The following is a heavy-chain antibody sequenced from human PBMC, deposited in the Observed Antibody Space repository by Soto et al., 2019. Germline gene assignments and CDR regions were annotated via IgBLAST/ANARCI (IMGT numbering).Heavy chain of an antibody. CDR1: GFTFSTYW. J-gene: IGHJ4*02. CDR2: INSDGSST. CDR3: ARREGYCSGGTCYFDH. V-gene: IGHV3-74*01. Sequence: GGSLRLSCAASGFTFSTYWMHWVRQAPGKGLVWVSRINSDGSSTSYADSVKGRFTISRDNAKNTLYLQMNSLRVEDTAVYYCARREGYCSGGTCYFDHWGQGTPVTVSS. D-gene: IGHD2-15*01.